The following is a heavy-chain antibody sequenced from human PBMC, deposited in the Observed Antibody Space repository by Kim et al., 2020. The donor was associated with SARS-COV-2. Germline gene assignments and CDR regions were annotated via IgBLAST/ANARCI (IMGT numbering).Heavy chain of an antibody. V-gene: IGHV3-9*01. CDR3: AKGGVPADGWFDP. Sequence: GGSLRLSCAASGFTFDDYAMHWVRQAPGKGLEWVSGISWNSGSIGYADSVKGRFTISIDNAKNSLYLQMNSLRAEDTALYYCAKGGVPADGWFDPWGQGT. CDR1: GFTFDDYA. J-gene: IGHJ5*02. CDR2: ISWNSGSI. D-gene: IGHD2-2*01.